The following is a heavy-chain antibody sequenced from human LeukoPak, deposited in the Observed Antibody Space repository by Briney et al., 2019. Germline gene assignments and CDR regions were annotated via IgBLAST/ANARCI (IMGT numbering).Heavy chain of an antibody. J-gene: IGHJ3*02. CDR1: GFTFSSYG. V-gene: IGHV3-30*18. Sequence: GRSLRLSCAASGFTFSSYGMHWVRQAPGKGLEWVAVISYDGGNKYYADSVKGRFTISRDNSKNTLYLQMNSLRAEDTAVYYCAKLLGYYSSTSCWRWWPDAFDIWGQGTMVTVSS. CDR2: ISYDGGNK. CDR3: AKLLGYYSSTSCWRWWPDAFDI. D-gene: IGHD2-2*01.